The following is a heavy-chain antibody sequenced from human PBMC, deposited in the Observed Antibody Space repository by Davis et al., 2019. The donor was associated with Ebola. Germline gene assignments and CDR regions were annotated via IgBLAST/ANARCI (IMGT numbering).Heavy chain of an antibody. D-gene: IGHD5-18*01. CDR2: ISSSSSYI. CDR3: ARAAVDTAMVRLGLYFDY. Sequence: GESLKISCAASGFTFSSYSMNWVRQAPGKGLEWVSSISSSSSYIYYADSVKGRFTISRDNAKNSLYLQMNSLRDEDTAVYYCARAAVDTAMVRLGLYFDYWGQGTLVTVSS. CDR1: GFTFSSYS. J-gene: IGHJ4*02. V-gene: IGHV3-21*01.